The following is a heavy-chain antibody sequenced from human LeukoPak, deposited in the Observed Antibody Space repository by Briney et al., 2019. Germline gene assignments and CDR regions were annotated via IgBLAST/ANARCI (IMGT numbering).Heavy chain of an antibody. V-gene: IGHV7-4-1*02. D-gene: IGHD4-17*01. J-gene: IGHJ5*02. CDR1: GYTFTSYA. CDR3: ARDRLGDYTRWFDP. Sequence: ASVKVSCKASGYTFTSYAMNWVRQAPGQGLEWMGWINTDTGNPTYAQGFTGRFVFSLGTSVSTAYLQISSLKADDTAVYYCARDRLGDYTRWFDPWGGGTLVTVSS. CDR2: INTDTGNP.